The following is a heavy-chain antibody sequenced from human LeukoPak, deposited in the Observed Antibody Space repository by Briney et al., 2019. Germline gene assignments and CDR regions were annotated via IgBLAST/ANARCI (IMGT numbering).Heavy chain of an antibody. D-gene: IGHD4-17*01. J-gene: IGHJ4*02. CDR3: ARDLGGSGSNYGDYVVSLDY. V-gene: IGHV1-18*01. CDR2: ISAYNGNT. CDR1: GYTFTSYG. Sequence: ASVKVSCKASGYTFTSYGISWVRQAPGQGLEWMGWISAYNGNTNYAQKLQGRVTMTTDTSTSTAYMELRSLRSDDTAVYYCARDLGGSGSNYGDYVVSLDYWGQGTLVTVSS.